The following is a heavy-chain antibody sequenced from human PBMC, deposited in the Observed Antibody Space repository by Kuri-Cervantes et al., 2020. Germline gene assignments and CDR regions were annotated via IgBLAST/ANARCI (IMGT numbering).Heavy chain of an antibody. CDR2: IKQDGSEK. CDR1: GFTFSGSA. CDR3: ARDLPPSS. J-gene: IGHJ5*02. Sequence: GESLKISCAASGFTFSGSAMHWVRQAPGKGLEWVANIKQDGSEKYYVDSVKGRFTIPRDNAKNSLYLQMNSLRAEDTAVYSCARDLPPSSWGQGTLVTVSS. V-gene: IGHV3-7*01.